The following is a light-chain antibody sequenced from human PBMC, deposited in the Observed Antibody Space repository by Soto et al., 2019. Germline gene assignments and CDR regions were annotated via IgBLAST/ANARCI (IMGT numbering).Light chain of an antibody. CDR3: QQYGSSRT. J-gene: IGKJ1*01. Sequence: EIVLTQSPGTLSLSPGERATLSCRASQSVSSSYLAWYQQKPGQAPRLLIYGASSRATAIPDRFSGSGSGTDFTLTISRLEPEDLAVYYCQQYGSSRTFGQGTKVDIK. CDR2: GAS. V-gene: IGKV3-20*01. CDR1: QSVSSSY.